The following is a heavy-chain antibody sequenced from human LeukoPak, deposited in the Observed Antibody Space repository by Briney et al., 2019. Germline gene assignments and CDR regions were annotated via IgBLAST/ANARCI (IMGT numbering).Heavy chain of an antibody. CDR3: ARDSKYYYDSAGSRFDP. D-gene: IGHD3-22*01. CDR2: IIPIFGTA. J-gene: IGHJ5*02. CDR1: GGTFSSYA. Sequence: GASVKVSCKASGGTFSSYAISWVRQAPGQGLEWMGGIIPIFGTANYAQKLQGRVTMTTDTSTTTAYMELRSLRSDDTAVYYCARDSKYYYDSAGSRFDPWGQGTLVTVSS. V-gene: IGHV1-69*05.